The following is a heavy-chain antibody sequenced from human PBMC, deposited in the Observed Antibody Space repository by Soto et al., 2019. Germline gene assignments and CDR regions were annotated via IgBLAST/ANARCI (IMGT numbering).Heavy chain of an antibody. J-gene: IGHJ4*02. V-gene: IGHV1-3*04. Sequence: QVQFEQSGAEVKKPGASVIVTCKASGYTFNMYALHWVRQAPGQRLEGIGWINTANGRTEYSRNFEGRVTITRDTPASTGYLEVSSLRSEDTAVYYCAKDGGSGWYHLDWGQGTQVTVSS. D-gene: IGHD6-19*01. CDR3: AKDGGSGWYHLD. CDR2: INTANGRT. CDR1: GYTFNMYA.